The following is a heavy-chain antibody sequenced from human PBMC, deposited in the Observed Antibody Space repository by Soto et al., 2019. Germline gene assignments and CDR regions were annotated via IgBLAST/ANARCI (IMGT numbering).Heavy chain of an antibody. V-gene: IGHV5-51*01. D-gene: IGHD3-9*01. CDR2: IYPGDSDT. Sequence: GESLKISCKGSGYICTSYWIGWVRQMPGKGLQWMGIIYPGDSDTRYSPSFQGQVTISADKPISTAYLQWSSLKASDTAMYYCARPTYCDILTGFDAFDIWGRGTMVTVSS. J-gene: IGHJ3*02. CDR1: GYICTSYW. CDR3: ARPTYCDILTGFDAFDI.